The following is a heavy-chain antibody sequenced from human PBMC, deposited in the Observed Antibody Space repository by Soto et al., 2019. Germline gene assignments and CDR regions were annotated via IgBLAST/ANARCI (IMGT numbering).Heavy chain of an antibody. CDR3: AKEGYDSSGYTAFDY. CDR2: ISGSGVST. Sequence: GGSLRLSCAASGFTFSSYAMSWVRQAPGKGLEWVSAISGSGVSTYYADSVKGRFTISRDNSKNTLYLQMNSLRAEDTAVYYCAKEGYDSSGYTAFDYWGQGPLVTVSS. V-gene: IGHV3-23*01. CDR1: GFTFSSYA. J-gene: IGHJ4*02. D-gene: IGHD3-22*01.